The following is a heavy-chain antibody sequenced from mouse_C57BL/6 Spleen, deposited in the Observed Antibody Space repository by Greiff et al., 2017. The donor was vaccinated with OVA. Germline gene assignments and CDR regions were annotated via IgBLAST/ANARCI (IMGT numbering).Heavy chain of an antibody. CDR1: GFTFSDYY. CDR3: ARDLGYLDY. CDR2: INYDGSST. J-gene: IGHJ2*01. V-gene: IGHV5-16*01. D-gene: IGHD3-2*02. Sequence: EVQRVESEGGLVQPGRSMKLSCTASGFTFSDYYMAWVRQVPEKGLEWVANINYDGSSTYYLDSLKSRFIISRDNAKNILYLQMSSLKSEDTATYYCARDLGYLDYWGQGTTLTVSS.